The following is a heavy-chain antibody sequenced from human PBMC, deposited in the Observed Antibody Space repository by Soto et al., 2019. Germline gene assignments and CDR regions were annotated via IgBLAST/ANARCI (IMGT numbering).Heavy chain of an antibody. CDR3: ARDGLNNYYDSSGYPSPGAFDI. CDR1: GYTFTSYG. D-gene: IGHD3-22*01. Sequence: ASVKVSCKASGYTFTSYGISWVRQAPGQGLEWMGWISAYNGNTNYAQKLQGRVTMTTDTSTSTAYMELRSLRSDDTAVYYCARDGLNNYYDSSGYPSPGAFDIWGQGTTVTVSS. V-gene: IGHV1-18*01. J-gene: IGHJ3*02. CDR2: ISAYNGNT.